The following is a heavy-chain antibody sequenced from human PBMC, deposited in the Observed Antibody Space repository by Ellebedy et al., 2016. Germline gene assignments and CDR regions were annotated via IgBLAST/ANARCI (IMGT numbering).Heavy chain of an antibody. Sequence: GESLKISCAASGFTFSSYSMNWVRQAPGKGLEWVSYISSSSDTIYYADSVKGRFTISRDNAKNTLYLQMNSLRAEDTAVYYCARDSTGVVVGNFDYWGQGTLVTVSS. CDR1: GFTFSSYS. J-gene: IGHJ4*02. CDR3: ARDSTGVVVGNFDY. CDR2: ISSSSDTI. V-gene: IGHV3-48*04. D-gene: IGHD2-21*01.